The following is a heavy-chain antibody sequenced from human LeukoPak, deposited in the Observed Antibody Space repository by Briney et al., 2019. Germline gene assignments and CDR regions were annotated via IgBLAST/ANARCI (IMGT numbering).Heavy chain of an antibody. J-gene: IGHJ4*02. D-gene: IGHD4-17*01. V-gene: IGHV3-48*01. CDR2: ISSSSSTI. CDR3: ARRGDYLDY. Sequence: GGSLRLSCAASGFTFSSYSMNWVRQAPGKGLEWVSYISSSSSTIYYADSVKGRFTISRDNAKNSLYLQMNSLRAEDTAVYYCARRGDYLDYWGQGTLVTVSS. CDR1: GFTFSSYS.